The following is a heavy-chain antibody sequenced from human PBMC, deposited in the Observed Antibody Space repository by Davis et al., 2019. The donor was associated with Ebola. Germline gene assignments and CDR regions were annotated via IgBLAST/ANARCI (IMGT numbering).Heavy chain of an antibody. CDR2: ITNGGSTN. V-gene: IGHV3-48*02. J-gene: IGHJ4*02. CDR1: GFTFSDSA. Sequence: GGSLRLSCAASGFTFSDSAMHWVRQAPGKGLEWLSYITNGGSTNSYADSVKGRFTVSRDNAKNSLFLQMNSLRDEDTAVYYCARGRWNYAMDYWGLGTLVIVSS. CDR3: ARGRWNYAMDY. D-gene: IGHD1-7*01.